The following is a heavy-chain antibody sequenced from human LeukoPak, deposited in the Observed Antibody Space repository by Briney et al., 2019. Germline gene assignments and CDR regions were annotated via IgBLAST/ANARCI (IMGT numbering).Heavy chain of an antibody. CDR1: GYTFTSYG. D-gene: IGHD3-10*01. J-gene: IGHJ6*02. V-gene: IGHV1-8*01. CDR3: ARCYYGSGSYYYYYYYYGMDV. Sequence: ASVKVSCKASGYTFTSYGINWVRQATGQGLEWMGWMNPNSGNTGYAQKFQGRVTMTRNTSISTAYMELSSLRSEDTAVYYCARCYYGSGSYYYYYYYYGMDVWGQGTTVTVSS. CDR2: MNPNSGNT.